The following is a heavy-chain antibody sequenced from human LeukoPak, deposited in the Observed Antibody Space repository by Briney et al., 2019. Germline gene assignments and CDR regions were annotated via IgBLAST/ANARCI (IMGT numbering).Heavy chain of an antibody. J-gene: IGHJ3*01. CDR2: IFGSGRT. CDR1: GASISSGDYF. V-gene: IGHV4-30-2*01. CDR3: ANADRFCSVSCHVPDAFDF. Sequence: SETLSLTCTVSGASISSGDYFWTWIRQPPRKGLEWIGYIFGSGRTDFNPSLMSRVTISVDRPKNQFSLRLSSVTAADTAVYYCANADRFCSVSCHVPDAFDFWGQGTMVTVSS. D-gene: IGHD2-15*01.